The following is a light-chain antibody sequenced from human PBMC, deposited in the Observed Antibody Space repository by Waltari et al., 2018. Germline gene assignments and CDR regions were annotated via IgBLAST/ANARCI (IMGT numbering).Light chain of an antibody. CDR2: DVS. J-gene: IGLJ2*01. CDR3: SSYTSSSTFVV. Sequence: QSALTQPASVSGSPGQSITISCTGTSSDVGGYNYVSWYQQHPGKAPKLMIYDVSKRPSGVSKRFSGSKSGNTASLPISGLQAEDEADYYCSSYTSSSTFVVVGGGTKLTVL. CDR1: SSDVGGYNY. V-gene: IGLV2-14*01.